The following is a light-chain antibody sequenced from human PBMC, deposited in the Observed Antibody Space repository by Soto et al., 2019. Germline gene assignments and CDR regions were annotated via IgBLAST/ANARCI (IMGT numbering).Light chain of an antibody. CDR3: QQRSNWPPSIT. CDR1: QSFRGL. V-gene: IGKV3-11*01. CDR2: DAS. Sequence: EVVLTQSPVTLSLSPGERATLSCRASQSFRGLLAWYQQKPGQAPRLLIYDASNRATGIPARFSGSGSGTDFTLTISSLEPEDFAVYYCQQRSNWPPSITFGQGTRLEIK. J-gene: IGKJ5*01.